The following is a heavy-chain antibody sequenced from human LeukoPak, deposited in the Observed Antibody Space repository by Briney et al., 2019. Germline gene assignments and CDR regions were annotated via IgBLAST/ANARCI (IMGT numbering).Heavy chain of an antibody. CDR3: ARTFYDSSGYYRYWYFDL. D-gene: IGHD3-22*01. V-gene: IGHV4-30-2*01. J-gene: IGHJ2*01. Sequence: SETLSLTCTVSGGSISSGGYSWSWIRQPPGKGLEWIGYIYHSGSTYYNPSLKSRVTISVDRSKNQFSLKLSSVTAADTAVYYCARTFYDSSGYYRYWYFDLWGRSTLVTVSS. CDR1: GGSISSGGYS. CDR2: IYHSGST.